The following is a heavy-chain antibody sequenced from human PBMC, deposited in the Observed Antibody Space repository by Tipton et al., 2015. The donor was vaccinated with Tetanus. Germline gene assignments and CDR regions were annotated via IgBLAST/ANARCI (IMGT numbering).Heavy chain of an antibody. CDR2: ISSSSSTI. Sequence: GSLRLSCAASGFTFSSYSMNWVRQAPGKGLEWVSYISSSSSTIYYADSVKGRFTISRDNAKNSLYLQMNSLRDEDTAVYYCARDRLWFGELSHYYYYGMDVWGQGTTFTVSS. CDR1: GFTFSSYS. D-gene: IGHD3-10*01. CDR3: ARDRLWFGELSHYYYYGMDV. V-gene: IGHV3-48*02. J-gene: IGHJ6*02.